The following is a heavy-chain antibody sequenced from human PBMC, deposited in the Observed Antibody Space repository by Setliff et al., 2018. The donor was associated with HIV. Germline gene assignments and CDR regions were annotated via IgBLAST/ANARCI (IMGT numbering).Heavy chain of an antibody. J-gene: IGHJ4*02. V-gene: IGHV4-39*01. CDR2: IRSSGDT. Sequence: PSETLSLTCIVSGGSIGSYYWGWIRQSPGKGLEWIASIRSSGDTYYNPSLQSRVIISVDTSNNQISLKLTSVTAADTAVYYCTIPASSLAPNWGRGTQVTVSS. CDR1: GGSIGSYY. CDR3: TIPASSLAPN.